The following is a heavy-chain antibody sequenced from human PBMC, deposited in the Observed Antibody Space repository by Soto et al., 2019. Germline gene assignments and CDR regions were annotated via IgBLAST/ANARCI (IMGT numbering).Heavy chain of an antibody. CDR3: ESTQEPGWLDS. CDR1: GYTFTSYG. V-gene: IGHV1-18*01. J-gene: IGHJ5*01. Sequence: QVQLVQSGAEVKKPGASVKVSYKASGYTFTSYGISWVRQAPGQGLEWMGWISADNGNTNYAQKLQGRVTLTTDTPKSTADMELRSLSSDDTAVYYCESTQEPGWLDSWGQGTLVTVSS. CDR2: ISADNGNT.